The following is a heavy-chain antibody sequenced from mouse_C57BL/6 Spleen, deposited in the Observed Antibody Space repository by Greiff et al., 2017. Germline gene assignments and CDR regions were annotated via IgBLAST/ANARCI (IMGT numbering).Heavy chain of an antibody. CDR1: GYAFSSSW. D-gene: IGHD4-1*01. CDR2: IYPGDGDT. CDR3: ARNWDVGPCDY. Sequence: QVQLQQSGPELVKPGASVKISCKASGYAFSSSWMNWVKQRPGKGLEWIGRIYPGDGDTNYNGKFKGKATLTADKSSSTAYMQLSSLTSVDSAVYFCARNWDVGPCDYWGQGTTLAVSS. V-gene: IGHV1-82*01. J-gene: IGHJ2*01.